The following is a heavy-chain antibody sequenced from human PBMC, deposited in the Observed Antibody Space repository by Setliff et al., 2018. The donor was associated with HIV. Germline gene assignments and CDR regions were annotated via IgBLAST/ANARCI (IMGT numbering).Heavy chain of an antibody. V-gene: IGHV1-8*01. CDR1: GHPFSNYD. Sequence: ASVKVSCKTSGHPFSNYDIIWVRRATGQGLEWMGWMNPNSGATGYAQKFKDRFIMTRDTSISTAYMELSSLTSEDTGVYYCASGKGVRGVIIRGGLDVWGKGTTVTVSS. CDR3: ASGKGVRGVIIRGGLDV. D-gene: IGHD3-10*01. J-gene: IGHJ6*04. CDR2: MNPNSGAT.